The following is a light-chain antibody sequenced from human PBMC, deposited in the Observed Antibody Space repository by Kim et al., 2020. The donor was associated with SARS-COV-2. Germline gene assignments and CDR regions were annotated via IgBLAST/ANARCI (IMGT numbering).Light chain of an antibody. CDR1: QSVASNL. J-gene: IGKJ2*01. V-gene: IGKV3-20*01. Sequence: LSPGERDTLSCRASQSVASNLLAWFQQRPGQAPRLLIYGTSSRATGIPDRFSASESGTDFTLTISRLEPEDFAVYYCQQDDRSPYTFGQGTKLEI. CDR2: GTS. CDR3: QQDDRSPYT.